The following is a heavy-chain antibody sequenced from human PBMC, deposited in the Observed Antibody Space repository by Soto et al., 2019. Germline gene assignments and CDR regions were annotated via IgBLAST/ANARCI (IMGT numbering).Heavy chain of an antibody. CDR1: GFTFSSYA. D-gene: IGHD3-22*01. Sequence: GGSLRLSCAASGFTFSSYAMHWVRQAPGKGLEYVSAISSNGGSTYYANSVKGRFTISRDNSKNTLYLQMGSLRAEDMAVYYCARVAYYYDSSGYFYWGQGTLVTGSS. J-gene: IGHJ4*02. CDR3: ARVAYYYDSSGYFY. V-gene: IGHV3-64*01. CDR2: ISSNGGST.